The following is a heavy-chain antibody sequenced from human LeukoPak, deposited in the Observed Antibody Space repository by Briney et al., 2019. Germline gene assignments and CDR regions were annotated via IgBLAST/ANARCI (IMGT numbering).Heavy chain of an antibody. CDR3: AKDKNNWSVGGAYLDY. CDR2: IRYDGSNK. Sequence: GGSLRLSCAASGFTFSSYGTHWVRQAPGKGLEWVAFIRYDGSNKYYADSVKGRFTISRDNSKNTLYLQMNSLRAEDTAVYYCAKDKNNWSVGGAYLDYWGQGTLVTVSS. V-gene: IGHV3-30*02. CDR1: GFTFSSYG. D-gene: IGHD1-1*01. J-gene: IGHJ4*02.